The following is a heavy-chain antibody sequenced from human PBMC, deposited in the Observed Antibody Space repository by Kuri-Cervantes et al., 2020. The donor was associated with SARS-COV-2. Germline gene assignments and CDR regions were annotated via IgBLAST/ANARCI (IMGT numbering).Heavy chain of an antibody. CDR1: GSSISSGYY. CDR3: ARLVVLMVYAPLNWFDP. J-gene: IGHJ5*02. Sequence: GSLRLSCTVSGSSISSGYYWGWIRQSPGKGLEWIGSIYYSGSTYYNPSLKSRVTISVDTSKNQFSLKLSSVTAADTAVYYCARLVVLMVYAPLNWFDPWGQGTLVTVSS. V-gene: IGHV4-38-2*02. CDR2: IYYSGST. D-gene: IGHD2-8*01.